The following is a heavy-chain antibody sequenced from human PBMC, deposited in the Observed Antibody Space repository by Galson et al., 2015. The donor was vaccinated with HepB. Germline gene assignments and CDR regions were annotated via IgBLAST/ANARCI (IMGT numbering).Heavy chain of an antibody. CDR1: GFTFSSYS. D-gene: IGHD3-10*01. CDR3: ASWVLLQYYYGSGSYYTREDNKYFQH. J-gene: IGHJ1*01. Sequence: SLRLSCAASGFTFSSYSMNWVRQAPGKGLEWVSSISSSSSYIYYADSVKGRFTISRDNAKNSLYLQMNSLRAEDTAVYYCASWVLLQYYYGSGSYYTREDNKYFQHWGQGTLVTVSS. V-gene: IGHV3-21*01. CDR2: ISSSSSYI.